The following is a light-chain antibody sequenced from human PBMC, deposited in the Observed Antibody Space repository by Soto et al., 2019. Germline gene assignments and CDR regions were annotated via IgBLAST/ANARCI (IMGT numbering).Light chain of an antibody. Sequence: QSVLTQPASVSGSAGQSITISCTGTSSDIGGYDYVSWYQHHPGKAPRLILYDVSNRPSGVSNRFSGSKSGNTASLTISGLQAEDEAEYYCSSYATSSTLDVFRTGTKVTVL. CDR1: SSDIGGYDY. CDR2: DVS. CDR3: SSYATSSTLDV. V-gene: IGLV2-14*03. J-gene: IGLJ1*01.